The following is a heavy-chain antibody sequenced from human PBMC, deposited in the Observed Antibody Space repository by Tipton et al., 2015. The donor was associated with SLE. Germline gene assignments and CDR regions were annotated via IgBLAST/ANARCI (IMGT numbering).Heavy chain of an antibody. CDR2: IWYDGSNK. J-gene: IGHJ6*02. CDR3: LRSPNYYYGMDV. V-gene: IGHV3-33*08. CDR1: GFTFSSYG. Sequence: SLRLSCAASGFTFSSYGMHWVRQAPGKGLEWVAVIWYDGSNKYYADSVKGRFTISRDNSENTLYLQTNSLRAEDMAVYYCLRSPNYYYGMDVWGQETTVTVSS.